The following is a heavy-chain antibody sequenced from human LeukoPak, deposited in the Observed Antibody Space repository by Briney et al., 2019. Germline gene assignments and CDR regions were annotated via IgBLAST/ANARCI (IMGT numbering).Heavy chain of an antibody. Sequence: GGSPRLSCAASGFTFNNYGMHWVRQAPGKGLEWVAITWYDESNKYYADSVKGRFTISRDNAKNTLYLQMNSLRAEDSSSYYCSREGSSGWSLFEYWGQGTLVTVSS. V-gene: IGHV3-33*01. D-gene: IGHD6-19*01. CDR1: GFTFNNYG. CDR2: TWYDESNK. J-gene: IGHJ4*02. CDR3: SREGSSGWSLFEY.